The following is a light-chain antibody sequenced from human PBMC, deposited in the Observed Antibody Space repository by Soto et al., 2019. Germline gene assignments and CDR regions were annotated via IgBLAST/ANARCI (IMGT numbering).Light chain of an antibody. CDR3: SSYTTSITLVV. CDR2: EVS. J-gene: IGLJ2*01. CDR1: SSDVGFYNY. V-gene: IGLV2-14*01. Sequence: QSALTQPASVSGSPGQSITISCTGTSSDVGFYNYVSWYQHHPGKAPKLMIYEVSNRPSGVSNRFSGSKSGNTAFLTISGLQAEDEADYYCSSYTTSITLVVFGGGTKLTVL.